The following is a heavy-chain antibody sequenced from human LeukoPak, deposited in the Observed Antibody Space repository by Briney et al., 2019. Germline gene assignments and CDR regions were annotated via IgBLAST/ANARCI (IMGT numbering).Heavy chain of an antibody. V-gene: IGHV5-10-1*01. J-gene: IGHJ4*02. CDR2: IDPSDSYT. Sequence: GESLRSSCKGSGYSFTSYWISWMRQMPGKGLEWMGRIDPSDSYTNYSPSFQGHVTISADKSISTAYLQWSSLKASDTAMYYCARILWFGELLPSNIDYWGQGTLVTDSS. D-gene: IGHD3-10*01. CDR1: GYSFTSYW. CDR3: ARILWFGELLPSNIDY.